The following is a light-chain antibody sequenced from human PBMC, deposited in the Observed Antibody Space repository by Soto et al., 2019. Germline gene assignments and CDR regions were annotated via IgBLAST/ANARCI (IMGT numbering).Light chain of an antibody. CDR1: QSVSSSY. CDR3: QQYGRSPGT. V-gene: IGKV3-20*01. CDR2: GAS. Sequence: EIVLTQSPGTLSLSPGERATLSCRASQSVSSSYLAWYQQKPGQAPRLLIYGASSRATGIPDRFSGSGSGTDFTLTISRREPEDFAVYYCQQYGRSPGTFGQGTKVEIK. J-gene: IGKJ1*01.